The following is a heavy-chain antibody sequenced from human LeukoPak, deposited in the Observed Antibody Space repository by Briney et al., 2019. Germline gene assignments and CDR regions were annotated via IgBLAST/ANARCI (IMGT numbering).Heavy chain of an antibody. V-gene: IGHV3-64*01. D-gene: IGHD1-26*01. J-gene: IGHJ6*03. CDR1: GFSLSSYT. Sequence: GGSVRLFCAASGFSLSSYTMQWVRQAPGKGREYVSAISSHGGNTQYTNSVKGRFTIYRDNSQDPLYLQMGSLRPDDMAVYHCARVRMGATVSNYYFHIHVWGKGTTLSVPS. CDR3: ARVRMGATVSNYYFHIHV. CDR2: ISSHGGNT.